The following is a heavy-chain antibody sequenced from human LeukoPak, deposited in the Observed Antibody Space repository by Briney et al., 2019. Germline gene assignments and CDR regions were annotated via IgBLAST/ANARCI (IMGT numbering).Heavy chain of an antibody. CDR3: ARDYGGYNDAFDS. CDR1: GGSISSYY. CDR2: IYYSGST. D-gene: IGHD4-23*01. Sequence: AETLCLTCTVSGGSISSYYWSWIRQPPGKGLEWIGYIYYSGSTNYNPSLKRRVTISVDTSKNQFSLKLSSVTAADTAVYYCARDYGGYNDAFDSWSQARMLTVSS. J-gene: IGHJ3*02. V-gene: IGHV4-59*01.